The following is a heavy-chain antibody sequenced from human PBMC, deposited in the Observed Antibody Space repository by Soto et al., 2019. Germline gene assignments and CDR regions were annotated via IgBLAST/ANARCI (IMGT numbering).Heavy chain of an antibody. D-gene: IGHD2-15*01. CDR1: GFFISSGNY. V-gene: IGHV4-38-2*01. CDR2: IFRGGNT. J-gene: IGHJ3*01. CDR3: ARARWYDAFDV. Sequence: SETLSLTCAVSGFFISSGNYWGWIRKPPGKGLEWIGSIFRGGNTYYNPSLKSRVTISVDMSKNQFSLKLNSVTAADTAVYYCARARWYDAFDVWGQGTVVTVSS.